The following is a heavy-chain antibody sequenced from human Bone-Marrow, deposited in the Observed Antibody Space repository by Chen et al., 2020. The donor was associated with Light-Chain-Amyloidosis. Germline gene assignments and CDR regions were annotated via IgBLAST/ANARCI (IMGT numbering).Heavy chain of an antibody. J-gene: IGHJ6*02. CDR3: AREPTTDPLYYYGMDV. CDR1: GFTFSDYS. V-gene: IGHV3-21*01. D-gene: IGHD1-1*01. CDR2: ISGDSNDI. Sequence: EVQLVESGGGLVKPGGSLRLSCAASGFTFSDYSMNWVRQAPGKGLEWVSSISGDSNDIYYADSVKGRLTISRGNAKNSVYLQMNSLRTEDTAVYYCAREPTTDPLYYYGMDVWGQGSTVTVSS.